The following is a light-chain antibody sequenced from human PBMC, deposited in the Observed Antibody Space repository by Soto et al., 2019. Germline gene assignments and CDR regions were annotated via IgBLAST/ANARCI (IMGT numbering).Light chain of an antibody. Sequence: QSALTQPPSASGSPGQSVTISCTGTSSDVGGYKYVSWYQQHPGKAPKLIIYEVSKRPSGVPDRFSASKSGNTASLTVSGLQAEDEADYYCTSYAGSNNVVFGGGTKLTVL. J-gene: IGLJ2*01. CDR3: TSYAGSNNVV. V-gene: IGLV2-8*01. CDR2: EVS. CDR1: SSDVGGYKY.